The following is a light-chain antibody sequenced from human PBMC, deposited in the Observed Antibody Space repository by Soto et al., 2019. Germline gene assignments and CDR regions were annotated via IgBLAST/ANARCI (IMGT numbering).Light chain of an antibody. J-gene: IGLJ2*01. CDR2: SYN. Sequence: QLVLTQSPSASGTLGQRVTISCSGSSSNIGTTTVNWYQQLPGTAPKLLIYSYNQRPSGVPDRFSGSKSGTSASLAISGLQSEDEADYSCAAWDDSLNGVLFGGGTKLTVL. CDR1: SSNIGTTT. CDR3: AAWDDSLNGVL. V-gene: IGLV1-44*01.